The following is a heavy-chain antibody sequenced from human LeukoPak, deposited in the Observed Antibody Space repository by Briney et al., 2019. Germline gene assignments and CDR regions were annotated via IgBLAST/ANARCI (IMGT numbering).Heavy chain of an antibody. Sequence: PGGSLRLSCAASGFTFSDHWMSWIRQAPGKGLEWVSYISTSSNYTTYADSVKGRFTISRDDAKNSLYLQMSSLRAEDTAVYYCAKSLSAASGTDFDYWGQGTLVTVSS. CDR3: AKSLSAASGTDFDY. V-gene: IGHV3-11*03. CDR1: GFTFSDHW. D-gene: IGHD6-13*01. CDR2: ISTSSNYT. J-gene: IGHJ4*02.